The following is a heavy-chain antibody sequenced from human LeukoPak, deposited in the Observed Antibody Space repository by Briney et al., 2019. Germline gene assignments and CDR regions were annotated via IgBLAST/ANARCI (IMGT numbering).Heavy chain of an antibody. Sequence: SETLSLTCAVYGGSFSGYYWGWIRQSPGKGLEWIGEINHNGGTNYNPSLKSRVTISVDTSNNQFSLKLSSVTAADTAVYYCARAGQQWLADYYYYVDVWGTGTTVTVSS. CDR1: GGSFSGYY. CDR2: INHNGGT. J-gene: IGHJ6*03. D-gene: IGHD6-19*01. V-gene: IGHV4-34*01. CDR3: ARAGQQWLADYYYYVDV.